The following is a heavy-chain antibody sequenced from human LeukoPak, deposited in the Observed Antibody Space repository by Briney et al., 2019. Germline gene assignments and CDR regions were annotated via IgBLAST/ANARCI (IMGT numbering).Heavy chain of an antibody. V-gene: IGHV1-18*01. CDR3: ARSDGSGSYQITLFDY. CDR1: GYTFTSYG. D-gene: IGHD3-10*01. J-gene: IGHJ4*02. Sequence: ASVKVSCKASGYTFTSYGISWVRQAPGQGLEWMGWISAYNGNTNYAQKLQGRVTMTTDTSTSTAYMELRSLRSDDTAVYYCARSDGSGSYQITLFDYWGQGTLVTVSS. CDR2: ISAYNGNT.